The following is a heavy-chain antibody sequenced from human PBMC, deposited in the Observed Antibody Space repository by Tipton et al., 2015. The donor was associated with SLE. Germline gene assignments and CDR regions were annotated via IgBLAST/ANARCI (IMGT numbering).Heavy chain of an antibody. CDR2: IYHSGST. CDR1: GGSISSYY. J-gene: IGHJ4*02. CDR3: ATFSGNYYVDF. Sequence: TLSLTFTVSGGSISSYYWSWIRQPPGKGLEWIGSIYHSGSTYNNPSLKIGVTISVDTSKNQFSLWLSSVTAADTAIYYCATFSGNYYVDFWGQGTLVTVSS. V-gene: IGHV4-59*08. D-gene: IGHD1-26*01.